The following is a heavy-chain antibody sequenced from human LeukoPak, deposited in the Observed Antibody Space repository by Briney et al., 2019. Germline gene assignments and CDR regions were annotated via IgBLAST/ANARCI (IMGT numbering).Heavy chain of an antibody. CDR2: IAYDGSRA. J-gene: IGHJ4*02. Sequence: GGSLRLSCAGSGFTFGGYGMRWFRQTPGKGLEWVAVIAYDGSRAFYADSVKGRFTISRDNSKNTMSVQMDDLRAEDTAVYYCTRYNNDHFDYWGQGTLVTVSS. D-gene: IGHD1-14*01. V-gene: IGHV3-33*01. CDR1: GFTFGGYG. CDR3: TRYNNDHFDY.